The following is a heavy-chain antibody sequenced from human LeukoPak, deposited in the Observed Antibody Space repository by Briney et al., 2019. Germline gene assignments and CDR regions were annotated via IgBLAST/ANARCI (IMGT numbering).Heavy chain of an antibody. D-gene: IGHD5-12*01. V-gene: IGHV1-8*01. Sequence: ASVKVSCKASGYPFTSYDINWVRRAAGQGLEWMGWMNPNSGNTGYAQKFQGRVTMTRNTSISTAYMELSSLRSEDTAVYYCARDRSGYAQRGYFDYWGQGTLVTVSS. CDR2: MNPNSGNT. CDR3: ARDRSGYAQRGYFDY. J-gene: IGHJ4*02. CDR1: GYPFTSYD.